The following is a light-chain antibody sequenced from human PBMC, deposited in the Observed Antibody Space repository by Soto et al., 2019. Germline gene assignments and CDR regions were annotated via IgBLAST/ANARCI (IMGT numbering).Light chain of an antibody. CDR3: QQYYTYPWT. V-gene: IGKV1-5*03. CDR2: KAS. Sequence: DIQMTQSPSTLSASVGDRVTITCRASQSIRSWLAWYQQRPGKAPKLLIYKASNLESGVPSRFSGSGSGTELTLTISSLHPDDFATYYCQQYYTYPWTFGPGTKVEIK. CDR1: QSIRSW. J-gene: IGKJ1*01.